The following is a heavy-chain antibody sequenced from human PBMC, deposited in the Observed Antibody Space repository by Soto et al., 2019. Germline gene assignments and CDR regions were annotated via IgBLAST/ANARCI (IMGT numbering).Heavy chain of an antibody. J-gene: IGHJ5*02. D-gene: IGHD2-21*01. CDR1: GGSIITNYW. CDR3: ARDLGSIPREVMLDRWFDL. CDR2: IHHSGST. Sequence: SETLSLTCAVSGGSIITNYWWSWVRQPPGKGLEWIGEIHHSGSTNYNPSLESRVTISVDRSKNQFSLTLSSVTAADTAVYYCARDLGSIPREVMLDRWFDLWGQGTLVTVSS. V-gene: IGHV4-4*02.